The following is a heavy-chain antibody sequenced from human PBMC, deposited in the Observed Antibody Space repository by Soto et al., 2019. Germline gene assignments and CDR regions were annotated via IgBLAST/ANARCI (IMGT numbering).Heavy chain of an antibody. V-gene: IGHV3-7*01. Sequence: EVQLVESGGGLVQPGESLRLSCAASGFTFSSYWMTWVRQAPGKGLAWVANIKQDGSEKYYVDSVRGRFTMSRDNAKNSLYLQMNSLRAEDTAVYYCARVVGATQMDFDYWGQGTLVTVSS. CDR3: ARVVGATQMDFDY. D-gene: IGHD1-26*01. CDR2: IKQDGSEK. J-gene: IGHJ4*02. CDR1: GFTFSSYW.